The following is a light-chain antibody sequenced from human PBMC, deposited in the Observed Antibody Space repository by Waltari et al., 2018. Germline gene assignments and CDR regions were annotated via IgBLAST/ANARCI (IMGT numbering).Light chain of an antibody. J-gene: IGKJ1*01. Sequence: EIEMTQSPATLSVSPGERATLSCRASQSGGSKLAWYQQKPGQAPRLLIYDAYTRATGIPARFSGSGSGTEFTLTISSLQSDDFAVYHCLQYSHWPPWTFGQGTKVEIK. CDR2: DAY. CDR1: QSGGSK. CDR3: LQYSHWPPWT. V-gene: IGKV3-15*01.